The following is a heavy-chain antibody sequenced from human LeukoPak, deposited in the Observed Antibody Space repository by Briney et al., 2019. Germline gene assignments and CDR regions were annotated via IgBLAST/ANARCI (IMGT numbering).Heavy chain of an antibody. CDR1: GFTLSNYW. Sequence: GGSLRLSCAGSGFTLSNYWMHWVRQGPGKGLAWVSYIGSSGSTVYYADSVKGRFTISRDNAKNSLYMQMESLRDEDTAIYYCARDTLEYSNSPDALDIWGQGTMVTVSS. V-gene: IGHV3-48*02. D-gene: IGHD4-23*01. CDR2: IGSSGSTV. J-gene: IGHJ3*02. CDR3: ARDTLEYSNSPDALDI.